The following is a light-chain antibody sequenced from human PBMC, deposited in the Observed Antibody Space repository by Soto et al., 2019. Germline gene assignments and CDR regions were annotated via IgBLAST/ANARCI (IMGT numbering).Light chain of an antibody. V-gene: IGLV1-51*02. CDR1: SANIGIND. CDR2: ENN. CDR3: GAWDNSLSGGV. Sequence: QSVLTQPPSVSAAPGQKVTISCSGSSANIGINDLSWYQQLPGTAPKLLIYENNKRPSGIPDRFSGSKSGTSATLGINGLQTGDEADYYCGAWDNSLSGGVFGGGTKLTVL. J-gene: IGLJ2*01.